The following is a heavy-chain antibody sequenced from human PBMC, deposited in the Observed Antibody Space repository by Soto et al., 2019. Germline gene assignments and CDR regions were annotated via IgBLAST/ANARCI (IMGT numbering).Heavy chain of an antibody. J-gene: IGHJ3*02. CDR2: INSSSGAT. D-gene: IGHD3-16*01. Sequence: ASVKVSCKASGYSFSGFYIHWMRQAPGQGLEWVGSINSSSGATTYAQKFQDSVAMTRDTSVSTAYMDLNRLTSDDTAIYYCAIIMNHSDSFDIWGQGTMVTVSS. CDR3: AIIMNHSDSFDI. CDR1: GYSFSGFY. V-gene: IGHV1-2*04.